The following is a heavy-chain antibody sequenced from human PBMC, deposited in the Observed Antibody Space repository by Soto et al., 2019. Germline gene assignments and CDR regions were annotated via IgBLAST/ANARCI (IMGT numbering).Heavy chain of an antibody. V-gene: IGHV4-59*01. J-gene: IGHJ4*02. CDR1: GGSITNNY. CDR2: ISKSGST. CDR3: ARLGISTWYYFDY. Sequence: SETLSLTCTVSGGSITNNYWSWIRQPPGKGLEWIGHISKSGSTIYNPSLKSRVTISVDTSKNRFSLRLSSVSAADTAVYYCARLGISTWYYFDYWGQGALVTVSS. D-gene: IGHD6-13*01.